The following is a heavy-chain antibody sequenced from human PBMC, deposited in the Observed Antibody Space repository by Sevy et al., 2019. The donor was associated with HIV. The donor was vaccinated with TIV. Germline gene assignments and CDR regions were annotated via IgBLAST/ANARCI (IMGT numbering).Heavy chain of an antibody. CDR1: GFTFSSYA. J-gene: IGHJ3*02. CDR2: ISGSGGST. Sequence: GGSLKLSCAASGFTFSSYAMSWVRQAPGKGLEWVSAISGSGGSTYYADSVKGRFTISRDNPKNTLYLQMNSLRAEDTAVYYCAKGVQTYYYDSSGYYSLDAFDIWGQGTMVTVSS. CDR3: AKGVQTYYYDSSGYYSLDAFDI. D-gene: IGHD3-22*01. V-gene: IGHV3-23*01.